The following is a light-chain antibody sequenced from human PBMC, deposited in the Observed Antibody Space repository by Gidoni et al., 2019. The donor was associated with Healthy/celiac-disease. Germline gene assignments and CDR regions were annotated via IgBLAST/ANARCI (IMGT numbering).Light chain of an antibody. CDR1: QSVSSY. V-gene: IGKV3-11*01. CDR3: QQRSNWIT. Sequence: EIVLTQSPATLSLSPGERATPSCRASQSVSSYLAWYQQKTCQPPRLLIYYTSNRATGIPARFRGSGSVPDFTLTIRSLVSEDFAVYYCQQRSNWITFGQGTRLEI. CDR2: YTS. J-gene: IGKJ5*01.